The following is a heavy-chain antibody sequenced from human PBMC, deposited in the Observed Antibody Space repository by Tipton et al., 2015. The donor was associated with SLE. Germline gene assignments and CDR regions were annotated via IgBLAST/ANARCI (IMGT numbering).Heavy chain of an antibody. CDR3: ARRDCSTTSCYFDY. CDR2: IFHSGST. V-gene: IGHV4-39*01. J-gene: IGHJ4*02. CDR1: GGSINNSPYY. D-gene: IGHD2-2*01. Sequence: TLSLTCSVSGGSINNSPYYWGWIRQPPGKGLEWIGSIFHSGSTNYNTSLKSRVTIFVDTSRNQFSLNLSSVTAADTAVYYCARRDCSTTSCYFDYWGQGILLIVSS.